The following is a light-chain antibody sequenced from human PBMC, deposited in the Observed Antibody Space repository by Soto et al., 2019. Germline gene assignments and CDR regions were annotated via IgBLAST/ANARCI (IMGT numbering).Light chain of an antibody. J-gene: IGLJ3*02. CDR3: TSFTSSNTGL. Sequence: QSALTQPASVSGSPGQSITISCTGTSSDVGRYDYVSWFQQHPGKAPKLMIYEVANRPSGVSDRFSGSKAGNTASLTISVLQAEDEADYYCTSFTSSNTGLFGGGTKVTVL. V-gene: IGLV2-14*01. CDR1: SSDVGRYDY. CDR2: EVA.